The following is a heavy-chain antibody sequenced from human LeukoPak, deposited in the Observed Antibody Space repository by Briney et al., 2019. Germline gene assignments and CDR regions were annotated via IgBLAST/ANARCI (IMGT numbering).Heavy chain of an antibody. J-gene: IGHJ6*03. V-gene: IGHV4-59*08. Sequence: PETLSLTCTLSLDSIRSSYWSWMREPPQGGLECIGYIYYSGSTNYNPSLKSRVTISVDTSKNQFSLKLSSVTAADTAVYYCARQMDTAMVTGHYYYYMDVWGKGTTVTVSS. CDR1: LDSIRSSY. D-gene: IGHD5-18*01. CDR2: IYYSGST. CDR3: ARQMDTAMVTGHYYYYMDV.